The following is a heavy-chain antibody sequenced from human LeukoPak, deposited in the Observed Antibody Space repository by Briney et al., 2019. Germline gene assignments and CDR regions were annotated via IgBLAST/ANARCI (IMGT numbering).Heavy chain of an antibody. D-gene: IGHD2-8*01. Sequence: GGSLRLSCAASGFTFSSYGMHWVRQAPGKGLEWVAVIWYDGSNKYYADSVKGRFTISRDNSKNTLYLQMNSLRAEDTAVYYCATGYAGGPRGYYGMDVWGQGTTVTVSS. CDR3: ATGYAGGPRGYYGMDV. CDR1: GFTFSSYG. V-gene: IGHV3-33*01. J-gene: IGHJ6*02. CDR2: IWYDGSNK.